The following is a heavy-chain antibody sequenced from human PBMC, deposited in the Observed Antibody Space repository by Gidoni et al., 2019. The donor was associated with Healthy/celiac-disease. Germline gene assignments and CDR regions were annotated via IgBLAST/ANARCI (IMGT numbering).Heavy chain of an antibody. CDR3: AVGGSYDSSGYPIIPYFDY. V-gene: IGHV1-69*01. CDR1: GGTFSSYA. Sequence: QVQLVQSGAEVKKPGSSVKVSCKASGGTFSSYAISWVRQAPGQGLEWMGGIIPIFGTANYAQKFQGRVTITADESTSTAYMELSSLRSEDTAVYYCAVGGSYDSSGYPIIPYFDYWGQGTLVTVSS. D-gene: IGHD3-22*01. CDR2: IIPIFGTA. J-gene: IGHJ4*02.